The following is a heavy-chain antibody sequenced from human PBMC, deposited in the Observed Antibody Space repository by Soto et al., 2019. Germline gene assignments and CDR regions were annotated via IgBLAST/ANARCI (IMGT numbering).Heavy chain of an antibody. CDR1: GGSISSENW. CDR3: ARRMRAGRYYDAGDY. D-gene: IGHD3-22*01. Sequence: PSETLSLTCAVSGGSISSENWWNWVRQPPGKGLEWIGEIHHTESTNYNPSLQSRVTISVDKSGELFSLRLSSVTAADTAVYYCARRMRAGRYYDAGDYWGQGILVTVSS. J-gene: IGHJ4*02. V-gene: IGHV4-4*02. CDR2: IHHTEST.